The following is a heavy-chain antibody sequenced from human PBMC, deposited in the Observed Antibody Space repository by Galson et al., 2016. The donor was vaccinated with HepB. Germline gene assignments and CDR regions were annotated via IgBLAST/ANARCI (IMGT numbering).Heavy chain of an antibody. J-gene: IGHJ4*02. Sequence: SLRLSCAASGFSFSSYAVHWVRQAPGKGLEWVAVVSRDAPITYYAKSMKGRFTISRDNSMNTLYLQMINLRDDDTGVYFCARELTSHFELDYWGQGALVIVSS. V-gene: IGHV3-30-3*01. D-gene: IGHD2-2*01. CDR3: ARELTSHFELDY. CDR1: GFSFSSYA. CDR2: VSRDAPIT.